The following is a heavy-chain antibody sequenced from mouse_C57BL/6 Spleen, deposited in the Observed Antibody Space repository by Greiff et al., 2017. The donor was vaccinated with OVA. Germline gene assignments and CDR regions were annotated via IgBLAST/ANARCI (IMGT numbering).Heavy chain of an antibody. Sequence: VQLQQPGAELVKPGASVKLSCKASGYTFTSYWMHWVKQRPGQGLEWIGMIHPNSGSTNYNEKFKSKATLTVDNSSSTAYMQLSSLTSEDSAVYYCARAVGLYYAMDYWGQGTSVTVSS. J-gene: IGHJ4*01. V-gene: IGHV1-64*01. D-gene: IGHD3-3*01. CDR1: GYTFTSYW. CDR3: ARAVGLYYAMDY. CDR2: IHPNSGST.